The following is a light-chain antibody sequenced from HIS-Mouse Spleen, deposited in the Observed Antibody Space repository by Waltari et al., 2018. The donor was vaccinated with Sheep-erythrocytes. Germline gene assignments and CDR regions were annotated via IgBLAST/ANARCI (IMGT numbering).Light chain of an antibody. CDR2: EVS. J-gene: IGLJ3*02. CDR3: SSYAGSNNWV. CDR1: SSYVGGYNY. V-gene: IGLV2-8*01. Sequence: QSALTQPPSASGSPGQSVTISCTATSSYVGGYNYVSWYQQHPAKAPKLMIYEVSKRPSGVPDRFSGSKSGNTASLTVSGLQAEDEADYYCSSYAGSNNWVFGGGTKLTVL.